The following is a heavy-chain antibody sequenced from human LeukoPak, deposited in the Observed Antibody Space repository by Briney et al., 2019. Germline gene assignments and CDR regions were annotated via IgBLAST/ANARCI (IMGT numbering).Heavy chain of an antibody. CDR2: IYYSGST. V-gene: IGHV4-39*01. Sequence: SETLSLTCTVSGGSISSYYWGWIRQPPGKGLEWIGSIYYSGSTYYNPSLKSRVTISVDTSKNQFSLKLSSVTAADTAVYYCARHHLGVVPAAMARYGAFDIWGQGTMVTVSS. CDR3: ARHHLGVVPAAMARYGAFDI. D-gene: IGHD2-2*01. J-gene: IGHJ3*02. CDR1: GGSISSYY.